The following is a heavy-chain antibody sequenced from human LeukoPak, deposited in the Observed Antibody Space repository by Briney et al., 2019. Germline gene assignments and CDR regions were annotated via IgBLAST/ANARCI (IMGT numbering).Heavy chain of an antibody. CDR1: GFTFSSYW. CDR3: ARDWGYSGSLFDY. CDR2: IKQDGSEK. J-gene: IGHJ4*02. Sequence: PGGSLRLSCAASGFTFSSYWMSWVRQAPGKGLEWVANIKQDGSEKYYVDSVKGRFTISRDNAKNSLYLQMNSLRAEDTAVYYCARDWGYSGSLFDYWGQGTLVTVSS. D-gene: IGHD1-26*01. V-gene: IGHV3-7*01.